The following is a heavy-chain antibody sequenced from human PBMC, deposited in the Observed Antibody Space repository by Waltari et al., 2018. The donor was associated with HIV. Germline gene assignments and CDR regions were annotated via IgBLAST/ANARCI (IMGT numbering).Heavy chain of an antibody. V-gene: IGHV3-33*01. Sequence: QVQLVESGGGVVQPGRSLSLSCAASGFYFSRYGMHWVRQAPGKGLEWLAVVWYDGKNKYYADSVKGRFTVSRDNSKNTLFLQMNSLRVDDTAVYYCARTPYDTSGYCFDYWGQGTLVTVSS. CDR3: ARTPYDTSGYCFDY. CDR2: VWYDGKNK. J-gene: IGHJ4*02. CDR1: GFYFSRYG. D-gene: IGHD3-22*01.